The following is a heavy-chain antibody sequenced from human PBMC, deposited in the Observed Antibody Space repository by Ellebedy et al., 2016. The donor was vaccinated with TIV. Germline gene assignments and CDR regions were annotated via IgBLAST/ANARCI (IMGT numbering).Heavy chain of an antibody. CDR2: IYPGTSDT. CDR3: ALEYGSVGH. D-gene: IGHD2-15*01. V-gene: IGHV5-51*01. Sequence: PGGSLRLSGKGSGYDFASYWIGWVRPTPEKGLEWMGQIYPGTSDTKYSPSFQGQVIMSADKSVSTAYLQWSSLKASDSAMYYCALEYGSVGHWGQGTQVTVSS. CDR1: GYDFASYW. J-gene: IGHJ4*02.